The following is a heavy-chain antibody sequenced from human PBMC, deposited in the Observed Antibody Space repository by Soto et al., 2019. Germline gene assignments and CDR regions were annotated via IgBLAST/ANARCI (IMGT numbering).Heavy chain of an antibody. J-gene: IGHJ6*03. Sequence: PSETLSLTCAVYGGSFSGYFWTWVRQFPGKGLEWIGEISHSGSTKYKPSLKSRVTMSLDTSKNQFSLKLNSVTAADTATYYCARGGISHWAYFYYMDVWDRGTTVTVSS. CDR2: ISHSGST. CDR1: GGSFSGYF. V-gene: IGHV4-34*01. CDR3: ARGGISHWAYFYYMDV. D-gene: IGHD2-21*01.